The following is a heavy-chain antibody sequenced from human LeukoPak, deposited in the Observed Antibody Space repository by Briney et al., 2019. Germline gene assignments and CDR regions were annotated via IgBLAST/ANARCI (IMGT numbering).Heavy chain of an antibody. D-gene: IGHD3-22*01. CDR2: ITPIFRTA. Sequence: VASVKVSCKASGGIFSRNGISWVRQAPGQGLEWMGGITPIFRTANYAQKFQGRVTITADESTSTAYMELTSLRSEDTAIYYCARDAAIHDSSGYYYPWWGQGTQVTVSS. J-gene: IGHJ4*02. CDR3: ARDAAIHDSSGYYYPW. CDR1: GGIFSRNG. V-gene: IGHV1-69*13.